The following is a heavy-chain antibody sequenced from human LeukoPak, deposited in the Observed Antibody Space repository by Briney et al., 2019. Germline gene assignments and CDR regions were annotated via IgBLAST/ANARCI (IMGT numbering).Heavy chain of an antibody. J-gene: IGHJ4*02. Sequence: PSQTLSLTCTVSGGSISSGSYYWNWIWQPAGKGLEWIGRIFTSGSTNYNPSLKSRVTISVDTSKNQFSLKLSSVTAADTAVYYCARGVAVPGWPVDYFDYWGQGTLVTVSS. CDR2: IFTSGST. D-gene: IGHD2-2*01. V-gene: IGHV4-61*02. CDR1: GGSISSGSYY. CDR3: ARGVAVPGWPVDYFDY.